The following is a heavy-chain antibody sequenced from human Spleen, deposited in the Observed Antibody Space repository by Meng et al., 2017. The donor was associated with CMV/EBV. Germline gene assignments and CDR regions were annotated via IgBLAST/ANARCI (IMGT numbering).Heavy chain of an antibody. Sequence: GGSLRLSCTVSGFSFSSYWMSWVRQAPGKGLEWVANIKQDGSEKYYVDSVRGRFTISRDTAKNSLYLQMNSLRAEDTAVYYCARERGSDVFYYYYAMDVWGQGTTVTVSS. CDR2: IKQDGSEK. CDR1: GFSFSSYW. D-gene: IGHD3-10*01. J-gene: IGHJ6*02. CDR3: ARERGSDVFYYYYAMDV. V-gene: IGHV3-7*01.